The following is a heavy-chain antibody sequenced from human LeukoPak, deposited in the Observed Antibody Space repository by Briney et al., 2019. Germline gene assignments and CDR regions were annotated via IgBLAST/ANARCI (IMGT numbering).Heavy chain of an antibody. V-gene: IGHV7-4-1*02. Sequence: ASVKVSCKASGYTFTSYAMNWVRQAPGQGLEWMGWINTNTGNPTYAQGFTGRFVFSLDTSVSTAYPQISSLKAEDTAVYYCARGGPLTFGGVIVPDYYYHGMDVWGQGTTVTVSS. CDR2: INTNTGNP. CDR3: ARGGPLTFGGVIVPDYYYHGMDV. CDR1: GYTFTSYA. J-gene: IGHJ6*02. D-gene: IGHD3-16*02.